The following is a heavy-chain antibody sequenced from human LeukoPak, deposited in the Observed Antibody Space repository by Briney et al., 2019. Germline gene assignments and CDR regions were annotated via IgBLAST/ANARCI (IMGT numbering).Heavy chain of an antibody. CDR3: ARDQVLSDYYGSGSYYYYGMDV. V-gene: IGHV4-30-2*01. D-gene: IGHD3-10*01. CDR2: IYHSGST. Sequence: SETLSLTCTVSGGSISSGGYYWSWIRQPPGKGLEWIGYIYHSGSTYYNPSLKSRVTISVDTSKNQFSLKLSSVTAADTAVYYCARDQVLSDYYGSGSYYYYGMDVWGQGTTVTVSS. J-gene: IGHJ6*02. CDR1: GGSISSGGYY.